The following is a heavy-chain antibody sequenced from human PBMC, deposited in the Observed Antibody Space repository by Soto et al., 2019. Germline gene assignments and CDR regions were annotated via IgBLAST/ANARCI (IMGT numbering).Heavy chain of an antibody. D-gene: IGHD2-15*01. V-gene: IGHV3-11*01. CDR2: MSRRDDTI. CDR1: GFTFSDYY. CDR3: ARVVVVVAATRYWYFDL. J-gene: IGHJ2*01. Sequence: QGQLVESGGGLVKPGGSLRLSCAASGFTFSDYYMTWIRQAPGKGLEWVSYMSRRDDTIFYADSVKGRFTISRDNAKNSRYLQMDSLRVEDTAVYYCARVVVVVAATRYWYFDLWGRGTLVSVSS.